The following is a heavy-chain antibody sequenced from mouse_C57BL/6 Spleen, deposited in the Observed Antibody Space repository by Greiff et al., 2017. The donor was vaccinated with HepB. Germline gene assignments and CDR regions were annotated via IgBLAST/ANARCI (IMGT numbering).Heavy chain of an antibody. V-gene: IGHV1-61*01. D-gene: IGHD1-1*01. J-gene: IGHJ2*01. CDR3: ARNYGSSSYFDY. Sequence: QVQLQQPGAELVRPGSSVKLSCKASGYTFTSYWMDWVKQRPGQGLEWIGNIYPSDSETHYNQKFKDKAKLTVDKSSSTAYMQLSSLTSEDSAVYYCARNYGSSSYFDYWGQGTTLTVSS. CDR2: IYPSDSET. CDR1: GYTFTSYW.